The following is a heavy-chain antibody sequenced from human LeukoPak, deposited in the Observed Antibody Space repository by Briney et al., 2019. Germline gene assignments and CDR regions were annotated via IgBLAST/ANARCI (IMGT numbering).Heavy chain of an antibody. CDR3: ARDFWSAYLPPMDV. Sequence: SETLSLTCTVSGGSISSYYWSWIRQPPGKGLEWIGYIYYSGSTNYSPSLKSRVTISVDTSKNQFSLKLSSVTAADTAVYYCARDFWSAYLPPMDVWGKGTTVTVSS. CDR1: GGSISSYY. V-gene: IGHV4-59*01. CDR2: IYYSGST. J-gene: IGHJ6*03. D-gene: IGHD3-3*01.